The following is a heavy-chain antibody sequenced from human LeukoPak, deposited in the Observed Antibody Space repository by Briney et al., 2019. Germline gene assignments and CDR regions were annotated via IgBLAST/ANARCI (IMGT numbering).Heavy chain of an antibody. D-gene: IGHD6-13*01. Sequence: ASVKVSCKASGYTFTSYGISWVRQAPGQGLEWMGWISAYNGNTNYAQKLQGRVTLTTDTSTSTAYMELRSLRPDDTAVYYCARDGIIAAAGIDYFDYWGQGTLVTVSS. J-gene: IGHJ4*02. CDR1: GYTFTSYG. CDR3: ARDGIIAAAGIDYFDY. CDR2: ISAYNGNT. V-gene: IGHV1-18*04.